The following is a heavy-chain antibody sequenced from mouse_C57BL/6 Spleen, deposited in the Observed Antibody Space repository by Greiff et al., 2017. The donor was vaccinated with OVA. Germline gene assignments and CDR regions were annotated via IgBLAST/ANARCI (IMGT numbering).Heavy chain of an antibody. CDR3: ARYWGTAQAPFAY. Sequence: VQLQQSGAELVRPGTSVKVSCKASGYAFTNYLIEWVKQRPGQGLEWIGVINPGSGGTNYNEKFKGKATLTADKSSSTAYMQLSSLTSEDSAVYFCARYWGTAQAPFAYWGQGTLVTVSA. V-gene: IGHV1-54*01. CDR1: GYAFTNYL. CDR2: INPGSGGT. J-gene: IGHJ3*01. D-gene: IGHD3-2*02.